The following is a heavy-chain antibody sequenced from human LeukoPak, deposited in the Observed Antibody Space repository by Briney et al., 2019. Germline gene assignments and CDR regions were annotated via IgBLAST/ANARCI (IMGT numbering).Heavy chain of an antibody. D-gene: IGHD3-22*01. CDR1: GGSFSGYY. J-gene: IGHJ5*02. CDR2: INHSGST. Sequence: SETLSLTCAVYGGSFSGYYWSWIRQPPGKGLEWIGEINHSGSTNYNPSLKGRVTISVDTSKNQFSLKLSSVTAADTAVYYCARHVYYDSSVYLGWFDPWGQGTLVTVSS. V-gene: IGHV4-34*01. CDR3: ARHVYYDSSVYLGWFDP.